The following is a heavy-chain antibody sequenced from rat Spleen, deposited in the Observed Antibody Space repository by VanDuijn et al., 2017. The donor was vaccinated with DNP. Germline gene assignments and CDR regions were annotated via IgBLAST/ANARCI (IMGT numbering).Heavy chain of an antibody. V-gene: IGHV2-27*01. CDR1: GFSLTSYH. Sequence: QVQLKESGPGLVQPSQTLSLTCTVSGFSLTSYHVHWVRQPPGKGLEWMGRIQSGGSTDYNSALKSRLSISRDTSKNQVFLKMNGLQTEDTAFYFCTREGTALFAYWGQGTLVTVSS. D-gene: IGHD1-11*01. CDR3: TREGTALFAY. J-gene: IGHJ3*01. CDR2: IQSGGST.